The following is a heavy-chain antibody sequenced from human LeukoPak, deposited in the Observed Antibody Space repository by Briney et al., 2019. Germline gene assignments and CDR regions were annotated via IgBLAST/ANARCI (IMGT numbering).Heavy chain of an antibody. J-gene: IGHJ5*02. Sequence: SETLSLTCAVSGGSISSGGYSWSWIRQPPGKGLEWIGYIYHSGSTYYNPSLKSRVTISVDRSKNQFSLKLSSVTAADTAVYYCARDRYMSGSPDVWFDPWGQGTLVTVSS. CDR2: IYHSGST. CDR3: ARDRYMSGSPDVWFDP. V-gene: IGHV4-30-2*01. D-gene: IGHD5-12*01. CDR1: GGSISSGGYS.